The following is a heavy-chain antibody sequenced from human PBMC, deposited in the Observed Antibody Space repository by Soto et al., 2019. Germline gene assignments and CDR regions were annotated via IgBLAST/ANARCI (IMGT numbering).Heavy chain of an antibody. CDR2: FIPIFGTA. CDR3: ASSGYSYGPNID. D-gene: IGHD5-18*01. Sequence: QVQLVQSGAEVQKPGSSVKVSCRAARGSFSASGFSWVRQAPGQGLEWVGGFIPIFGTANYAPKFQDRVTMTADESTSTVYMALSSLKSVDTAMYYCASSGYSYGPNIDWGQGTLVTVSS. J-gene: IGHJ4*02. V-gene: IGHV1-69*01. CDR1: RGSFSASG.